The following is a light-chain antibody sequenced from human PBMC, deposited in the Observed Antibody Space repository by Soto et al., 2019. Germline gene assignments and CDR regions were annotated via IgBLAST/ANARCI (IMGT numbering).Light chain of an antibody. CDR1: QSVSSSY. CDR2: GAS. V-gene: IGKV3-15*01. CDR3: QKYNDWPPLT. Sequence: EIVLTQSPGTLSLSPGDRATLSCRASQSVSSSYLAWYQQKPGQAPRLLIYGASTRATGVPDRFSGTGSGTDFTLTISSLQSDDFGVYYCQKYNDWPPLTFGGGTKVDI. J-gene: IGKJ4*01.